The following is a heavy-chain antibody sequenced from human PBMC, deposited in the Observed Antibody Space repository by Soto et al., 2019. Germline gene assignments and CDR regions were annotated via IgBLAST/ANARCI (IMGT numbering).Heavy chain of an antibody. D-gene: IGHD2-15*01. V-gene: IGHV5-51*01. CDR1: GCTFANYG. J-gene: IGHJ4*02. Sequence: GEPLKISCNGAGCTFANYGSGWVRQMPGKGLEWMGVINAADSDTRYSPSFQGQVTMSVDKSISTAYLQWNSLKASDTAMYYCARQVSGGVFAYWVPGTLVP. CDR3: ARQVSGGVFAY. CDR2: INAADSDT.